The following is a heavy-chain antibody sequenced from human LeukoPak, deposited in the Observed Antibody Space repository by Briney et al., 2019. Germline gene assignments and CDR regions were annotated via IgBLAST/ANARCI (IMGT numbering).Heavy chain of an antibody. CDR3: ARGAYGSGSTNWFDP. CDR1: GGSISSYY. Sequence: SETLCLTCTVSGGSISSYYRGWIRQPAGKGLEWIGRIYSSGSTDYNSSLKSRVTMSVDTSKNQFSLKLSSVTAADTAVYYCARGAYGSGSTNWFDPWGQGTLVTVSS. J-gene: IGHJ5*02. CDR2: IYSSGST. V-gene: IGHV4-4*07. D-gene: IGHD3-10*01.